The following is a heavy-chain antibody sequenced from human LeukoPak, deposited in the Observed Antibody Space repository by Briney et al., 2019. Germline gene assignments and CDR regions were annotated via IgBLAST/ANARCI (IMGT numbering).Heavy chain of an antibody. CDR2: ISGSGGST. J-gene: IGHJ3*02. V-gene: IGHV3-23*01. CDR1: GFTFSSYG. D-gene: IGHD4-17*01. Sequence: GGSLRLSCAASGFTFSSYGMSWVRQAPGKGLEWVSAISGSGGSTYYADSVKGRFTISRDNSKNTLYLQMNSLRAEDTAVYYCAKPKYYGDYVDAFDIWGQGTMVTVSS. CDR3: AKPKYYGDYVDAFDI.